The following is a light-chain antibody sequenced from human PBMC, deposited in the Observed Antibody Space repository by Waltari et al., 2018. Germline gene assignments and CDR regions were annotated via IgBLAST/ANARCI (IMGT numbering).Light chain of an antibody. Sequence: QSALAQPASVSGSPAQSIAISCTGTSSDLGNYNHVSWYQQHPGKAPKLILYEVSDRPSGVSRRFSGSKSGNKATLTISGLQADDEADYYCSSYTNRATLRVFGTGTKVTVL. J-gene: IGLJ1*01. V-gene: IGLV2-14*01. CDR1: SSDLGNYNH. CDR3: SSYTNRATLRV. CDR2: EVS.